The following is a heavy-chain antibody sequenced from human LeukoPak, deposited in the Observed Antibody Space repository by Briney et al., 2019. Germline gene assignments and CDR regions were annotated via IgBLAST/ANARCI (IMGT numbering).Heavy chain of an antibody. Sequence: RGALRLSCAASGFTFSGFSMNWGRQALGKGRDWVSHICSSSRHIYYAGSVKGPFTISRDNAKNSLYLEMNSLRGDDTAVDYCAKERSGTTSLDYWGQGTLVTVSS. CDR1: GFTFSGFS. CDR3: AKERSGTTSLDY. D-gene: IGHD1-7*01. CDR2: ICSSSRHI. V-gene: IGHV3-21*01. J-gene: IGHJ4*02.